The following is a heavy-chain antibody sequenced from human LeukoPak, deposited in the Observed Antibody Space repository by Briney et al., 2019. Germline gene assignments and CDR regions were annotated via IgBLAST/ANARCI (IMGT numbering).Heavy chain of an antibody. CDR3: TKGSMKSSGYDS. CDR1: GFTFTSSV. CDR2: ISGTGGST. D-gene: IGHD6-19*01. V-gene: IGHV3-23*01. Sequence: PGGSLRLSCAASGFTFTSSVMSWVRQAPGKGLEWVSAISGTGGSTFYADSVKSRFTISRDNSKNTLYLQMNSLRADDTAVFYCTKGSMKSSGYDSWGQGTLVTVSS. J-gene: IGHJ4*02.